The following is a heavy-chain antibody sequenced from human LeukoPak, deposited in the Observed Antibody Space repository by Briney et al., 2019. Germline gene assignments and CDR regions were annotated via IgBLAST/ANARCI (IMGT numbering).Heavy chain of an antibody. J-gene: IGHJ4*02. CDR2: IKQDGSEK. CDR3: AKKTPAVYFDY. Sequence: PGGSLRLSCAASGFTFSSYWMSWVCQAPGKGLEWVANIKQDGSEKYYVDSVKGRFTISRDNAKNSLYLQMNSLRAEDTAVYYCAKKTPAVYFDYWGQGTLVTVSS. V-gene: IGHV3-7*03. CDR1: GFTFSSYW.